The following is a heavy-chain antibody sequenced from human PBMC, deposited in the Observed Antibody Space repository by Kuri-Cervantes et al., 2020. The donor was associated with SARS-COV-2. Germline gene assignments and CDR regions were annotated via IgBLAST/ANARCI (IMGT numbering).Heavy chain of an antibody. D-gene: IGHD3-3*01. V-gene: IGHV1-8*03. CDR3: ARDGQDFWSGYYLYYMDV. J-gene: IGHJ6*03. CDR2: MNPNSGNT. CDR1: GYTFTSYD. Sequence: ASVKVSCKASGYTFTSYDINWVRQATGQGLEWMGWMNPNSGNTGYAQKFQGRVTITRNTSISTAYMELSSLRSEDTAVYYCARDGQDFWSGYYLYYMDVWGKGTTVTVSS.